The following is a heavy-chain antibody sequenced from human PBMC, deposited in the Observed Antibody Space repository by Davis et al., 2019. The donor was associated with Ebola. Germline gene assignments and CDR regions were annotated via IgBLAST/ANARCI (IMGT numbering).Heavy chain of an antibody. CDR3: ARENDYGDYVSFDY. CDR2: ISSSGSTI. V-gene: IGHV3-11*01. Sequence: GESLKISCAASGFTFSDYYMSWIRQAPGKGLEWVSYISSSGSTIYYADSVKGRFTISRDNAKNSLYLQMNSLRAEDTAVYYCARENDYGDYVSFDYWGQGTLVTVSS. CDR1: GFTFSDYY. J-gene: IGHJ4*02. D-gene: IGHD4-17*01.